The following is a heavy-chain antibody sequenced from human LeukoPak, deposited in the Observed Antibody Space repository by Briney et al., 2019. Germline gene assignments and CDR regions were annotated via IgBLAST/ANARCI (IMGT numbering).Heavy chain of an antibody. CDR1: GGSISNGSYY. Sequence: PSETLSLTCTVSGGSISNGSYYWTWIRQPPGKGLEWIGYIYHSGNTYYNPSLKSRITISVDTSKNQFSLRLTSVTAADTAVYYCARVRWEQWCFDYWGQGTLVTVSS. J-gene: IGHJ4*02. V-gene: IGHV4-30-2*01. D-gene: IGHD6-19*01. CDR2: IYHSGNT. CDR3: ARVRWEQWCFDY.